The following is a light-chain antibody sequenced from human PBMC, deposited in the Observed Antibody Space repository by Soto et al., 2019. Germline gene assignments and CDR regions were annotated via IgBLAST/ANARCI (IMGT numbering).Light chain of an antibody. V-gene: IGLV2-23*02. CDR2: EVS. CDR3: CSYAGSSTFPFV. CDR1: SSDGGSYNL. Sequence: QSVLTQPASVSGSPGQSITISCTGTSSDGGSYNLVSWYQQHPGKAPKLMIYEVSKRPSGVSNRFSGSKSGNTASLTISGLQAEDEADYYCCSYAGSSTFPFVFGTGTKVTVL. J-gene: IGLJ1*01.